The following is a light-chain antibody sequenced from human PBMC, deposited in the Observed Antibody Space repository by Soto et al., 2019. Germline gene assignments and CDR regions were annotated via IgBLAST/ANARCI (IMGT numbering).Light chain of an antibody. J-gene: IGLJ3*02. V-gene: IGLV2-14*01. CDR2: EVI. CDR3: NSYTTSSTWV. CDR1: TSDVGGYNY. Sequence: QSVLTQPASVSGSPGQSITISCTGTTSDVGGYNYVSWYQQRPGKAPKLMIFEVINRPSGVSDRFSGSKSGNTASLTISGLQAEDEADYYCNSYTTSSTWVFGGGTKLTVL.